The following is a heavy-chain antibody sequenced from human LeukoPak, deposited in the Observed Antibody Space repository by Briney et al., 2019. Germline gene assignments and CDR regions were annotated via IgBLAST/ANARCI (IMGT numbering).Heavy chain of an antibody. V-gene: IGHV7-4-1*02. Sequence: ASVKVSCKASGYTFTSYAMNWVRQAPGQGLEWMGWINTNTGNPTYAQGFTGRFVFSLDTSVSTAYLQISSLKAEDTAVYYCARGYCSGGSCYSLSTTRHYFDYWGQGTLVTVSS. J-gene: IGHJ4*02. CDR2: INTNTGNP. CDR3: ARGYCSGGSCYSLSTTRHYFDY. D-gene: IGHD2-15*01. CDR1: GYTFTSYA.